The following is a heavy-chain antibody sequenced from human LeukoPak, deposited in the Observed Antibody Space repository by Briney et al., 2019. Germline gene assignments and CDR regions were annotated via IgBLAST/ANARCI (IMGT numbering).Heavy chain of an antibody. V-gene: IGHV4-59*01. D-gene: IGHD5/OR15-5a*01. Sequence: PSETLSLTCTVSGGSISSFYWSWIRQPPGKDLKYIGYISYSETTSYNPSLKSRVTISVDTSKNQFSLKLTSVTAADTAVYYCARDKGLPQAFDIWGQGTMVTVSS. J-gene: IGHJ3*02. CDR2: ISYSETT. CDR3: ARDKGLPQAFDI. CDR1: GGSISSFY.